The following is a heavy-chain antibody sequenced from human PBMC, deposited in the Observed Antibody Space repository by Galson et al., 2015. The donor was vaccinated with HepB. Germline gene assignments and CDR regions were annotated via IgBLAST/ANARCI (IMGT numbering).Heavy chain of an antibody. CDR3: ARVTTVFLWGFDY. CDR1: GFTFSSYS. Sequence: FLRLSCAASGFTFSSYSMNWVRQAPGKGLEWVSSISSSSSYIYYADSVKGRFTISRDNAKNSLYLQMNSLRAEDTAVYYCARVTTVFLWGFDYWGQGTLVTVSS. D-gene: IGHD4-17*01. V-gene: IGHV3-21*01. J-gene: IGHJ4*02. CDR2: ISSSSSYI.